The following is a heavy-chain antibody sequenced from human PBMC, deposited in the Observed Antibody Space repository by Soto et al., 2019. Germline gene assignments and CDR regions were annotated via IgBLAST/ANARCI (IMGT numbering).Heavy chain of an antibody. V-gene: IGHV1-18*01. Sequence: QVQLVQSGAEVKKPGASVKVSCKASGYTFTTYGISWVRQAPGQGLEWMGWISAYSGSTKFAQKLPGRVTMTTDTSTTTAYMELRSLTSDDTAVYYCARDFTKSSSWPYYFDYWGQGTLVTVSS. D-gene: IGHD6-13*01. J-gene: IGHJ4*02. CDR2: ISAYSGST. CDR1: GYTFTTYG. CDR3: ARDFTKSSSWPYYFDY.